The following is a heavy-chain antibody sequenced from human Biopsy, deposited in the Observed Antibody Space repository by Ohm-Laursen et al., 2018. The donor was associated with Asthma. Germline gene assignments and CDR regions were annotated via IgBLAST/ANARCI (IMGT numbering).Heavy chain of an antibody. J-gene: IGHJ4*02. D-gene: IGHD6-19*01. CDR3: AREGIAVAHFDY. CDR2: ISYDGSNK. V-gene: IGHV3-30-3*01. CDR1: GFTFSSYA. Sequence: SLRLSCAASGFTFSSYAMHWVRQAPGKGLEWVAVISYDGSNKYYADSVKGRFTISRDDSKNTLYLQMNSLRAEDTAVYYCAREGIAVAHFDYWGQGTLVTVSS.